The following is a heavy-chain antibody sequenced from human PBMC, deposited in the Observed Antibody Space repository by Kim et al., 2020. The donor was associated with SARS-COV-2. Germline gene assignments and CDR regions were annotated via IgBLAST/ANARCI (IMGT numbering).Heavy chain of an antibody. Sequence: GGSLRLSCAASGFTFSSYGMHWVRQAPGKGLEWVAVISYDGSNKYYADSVKGRFTISRDNSKNTLYLQMNSLRAEDTAVYYCAKDRGLSLRSVGSFYYYYGMDVWGQGTTVTVSS. CDR2: ISYDGSNK. J-gene: IGHJ6*02. V-gene: IGHV3-30*18. CDR1: GFTFSSYG. CDR3: AKDRGLSLRSVGSFYYYYGMDV. D-gene: IGHD4-17*01.